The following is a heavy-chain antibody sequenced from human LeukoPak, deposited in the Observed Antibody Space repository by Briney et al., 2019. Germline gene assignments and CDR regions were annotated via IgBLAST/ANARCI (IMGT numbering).Heavy chain of an antibody. CDR3: ARITGRYSSSWYETFDY. Sequence: GESLKISCKGSGYSFTSYWIGWVRQMPGKGLEWMGIIYPGDSDTRYSPSFQGQVTISADKSIRTAYLQWSSLKASDTAMYYCARITGRYSSSWYETFDYWGQGTLVTVSS. CDR2: IYPGDSDT. V-gene: IGHV5-51*03. D-gene: IGHD6-13*01. J-gene: IGHJ4*02. CDR1: GYSFTSYW.